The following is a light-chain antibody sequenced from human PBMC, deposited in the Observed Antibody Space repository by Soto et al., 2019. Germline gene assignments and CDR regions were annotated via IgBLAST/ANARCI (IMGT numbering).Light chain of an antibody. CDR1: QSVLYSYTNKNY. CDR2: WSS. CDR3: QQYYSSPRP. Sequence: DIVMTQSPDSLAVSLGERATINCKSSQSVLYSYTNKNYLAWYQQKAGQPPKLIIYWSSTRESGVPDRISGSGSGTDFTLTISSLQAEDVAVYYCQQYYSSPRPFGQGTKLEIK. V-gene: IGKV4-1*01. J-gene: IGKJ2*01.